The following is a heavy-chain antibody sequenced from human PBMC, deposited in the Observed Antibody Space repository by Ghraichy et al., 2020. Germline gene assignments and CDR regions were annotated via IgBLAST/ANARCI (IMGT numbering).Heavy chain of an antibody. CDR1: GFTFGSHA. CDR3: VGEVGPRRFQA. CDR2: ISYNGGME. J-gene: IGHJ5*02. V-gene: IGHV3-30*04. D-gene: IGHD1-26*01. Sequence: GESLNISCAASGFTFGSHAMHWVRQAPGKGLEWVAVISYNGGMEYYADSVKGRFTISRDNSQNTLFLQMNSLRPEDTAVYYCVGEVGPRRFQAWGQGTLVTVSS.